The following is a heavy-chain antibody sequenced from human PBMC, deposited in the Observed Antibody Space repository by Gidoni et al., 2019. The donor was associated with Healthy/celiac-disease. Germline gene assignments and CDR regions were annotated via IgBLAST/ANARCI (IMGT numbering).Heavy chain of an antibody. Sequence: EVQQLASGGGLVQPGGSRRLSCEASGFTFSSYAVSWVRQAPGKGLEWVSAISGSGGSTYYADSVKGRFTISRDNSKNTLYLQMNSLRAEDTAVYYCAKDHGLAKWGQGTLVTVSS. CDR2: ISGSGGST. D-gene: IGHD5-12*01. V-gene: IGHV3-23*01. J-gene: IGHJ4*02. CDR3: AKDHGLAK. CDR1: GFTFSSYA.